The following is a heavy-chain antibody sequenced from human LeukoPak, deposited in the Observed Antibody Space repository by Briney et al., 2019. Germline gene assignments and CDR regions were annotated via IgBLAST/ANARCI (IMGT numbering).Heavy chain of an antibody. CDR3: ARGPWDIVATIDFDY. CDR1: GFTFSSYS. D-gene: IGHD5-12*01. V-gene: IGHV3-21*01. J-gene: IGHJ4*02. CDR2: ISSSSRYI. Sequence: PGGSLRLSCAASGFTFSSYSMNWVRQAPGKGLEWVSSISSSSRYIYYADSVKGRFTISRDNAKNSLYLQMNSLRAEDTAVYYCARGPWDIVATIDFDYWGQGTLVTVSS.